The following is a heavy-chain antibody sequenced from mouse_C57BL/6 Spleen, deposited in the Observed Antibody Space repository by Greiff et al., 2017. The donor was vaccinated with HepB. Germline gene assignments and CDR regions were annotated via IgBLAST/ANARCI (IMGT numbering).Heavy chain of an antibody. CDR1: GYAFSSSW. Sequence: VKVVESGPELVKPGASVKISCKASGYAFSSSWMNWVKQRPGKGLEWIGRIYPGDGDTNYNGKFKGKATLTADKSSSTAYMQLSSLTSEDSAVYFCARGKITTVAFDYWGQGTTLTVSS. V-gene: IGHV1-82*01. J-gene: IGHJ2*01. CDR2: IYPGDGDT. D-gene: IGHD1-1*01. CDR3: ARGKITTVAFDY.